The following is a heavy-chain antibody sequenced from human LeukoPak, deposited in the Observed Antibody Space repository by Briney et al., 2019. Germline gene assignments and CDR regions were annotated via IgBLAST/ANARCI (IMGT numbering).Heavy chain of an antibody. CDR3: AHRLLQAAGSETFDY. J-gene: IGHJ4*02. V-gene: IGHV2-5*02. CDR1: GFSLSTSGAG. D-gene: IGHD6-13*01. CDR2: IYWDDGK. Sequence: SGPTLVNPPQTLTLTCTFSGFSLSTSGAGVHWIRQRPGKALEWLALIYWDDGKRYSPSLKSRLTITKDTSNNQVVLTMTNMDPVDTATYYCAHRLLQAAGSETFDYWGQGTLVTVSS.